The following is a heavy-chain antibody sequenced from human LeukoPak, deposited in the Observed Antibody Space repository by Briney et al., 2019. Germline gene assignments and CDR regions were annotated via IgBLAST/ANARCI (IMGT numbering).Heavy chain of an antibody. D-gene: IGHD1-26*01. Sequence: SETLSLTCTVSGGSISSYYRSWIRQPPGKGLEWIGYIYYSGSTNYNPSLKSRVTISVDTSKNQFSLKLSSVTAADTAVYYCARSDATHQIDYWGQGTLVTVSS. V-gene: IGHV4-59*08. CDR3: ARSDATHQIDY. J-gene: IGHJ4*02. CDR2: IYYSGST. CDR1: GGSISSYY.